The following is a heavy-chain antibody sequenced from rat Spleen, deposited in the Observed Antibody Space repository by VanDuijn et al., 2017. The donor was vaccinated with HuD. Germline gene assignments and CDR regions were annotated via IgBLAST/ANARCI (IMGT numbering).Heavy chain of an antibody. CDR1: GFSLTSYH. D-gene: IGHD1-4*01. Sequence: QVQLKESGPGLMQPSQTLSLTCTVSGFSLTSYHVHWVRQPPGKGLEWMGLIWNTGGTRYNSVLKSRFSIRKDHYKSQVFLKMNSLQTEDTATYYCARETPDGYTVDYWGQGVMVTVSS. CDR3: ARETPDGYTVDY. J-gene: IGHJ2*01. V-gene: IGHV2-41*01. CDR2: IWNTGGT.